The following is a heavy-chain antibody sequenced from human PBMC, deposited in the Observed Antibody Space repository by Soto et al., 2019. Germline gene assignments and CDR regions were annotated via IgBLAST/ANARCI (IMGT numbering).Heavy chain of an antibody. D-gene: IGHD2-2*01. CDR3: ARGRIYCSSTSCYRVFDY. V-gene: IGHV4-34*01. CDR1: GGSFSGYY. Sequence: QVQLQQWGAGLLKPSETLSLTCAVYGGSFSGYYWSWIRQPPGKGLEWIGEINHRGSTNYNPSLKSRVTISVDASKNRFSRKLSSVTAADTAVYYWARGRIYCSSTSCYRVFDYWGQGTLVTVAA. CDR2: INHRGST. J-gene: IGHJ4*02.